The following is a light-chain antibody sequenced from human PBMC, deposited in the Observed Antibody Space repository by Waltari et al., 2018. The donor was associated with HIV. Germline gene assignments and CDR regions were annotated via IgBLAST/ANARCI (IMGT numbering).Light chain of an antibody. J-gene: IGLJ1*01. CDR1: SRHLGVYNY. V-gene: IGLV2-14*03. CDR2: QVN. Sequence: QSALTQPASVSGSPGQSVTLSRTGSSRHLGVYNYVSWYQQHPGKAPKLMIFQVNKRPSGVSYRFSCSKSGNTASLTISGLQAEDEADYYCCSYTTTSALVFGTGTKVTVL. CDR3: CSYTTTSALV.